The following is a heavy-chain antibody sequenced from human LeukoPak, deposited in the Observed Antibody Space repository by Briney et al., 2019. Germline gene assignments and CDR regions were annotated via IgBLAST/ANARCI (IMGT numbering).Heavy chain of an antibody. CDR2: IKPDGSQK. Sequence: PGGSLRLSCAASGFTFSDFWMAWVRQAPGRGLEWVANIKPDGSQKYYVGSVKGRFSISRDKAENSLYLQMNSLRAEDTAVYYCANSGWSLRDYWGQGTLVTVSS. CDR3: ANSGWSLRDY. D-gene: IGHD6-19*01. V-gene: IGHV3-7*01. CDR1: GFTFSDFW. J-gene: IGHJ4*02.